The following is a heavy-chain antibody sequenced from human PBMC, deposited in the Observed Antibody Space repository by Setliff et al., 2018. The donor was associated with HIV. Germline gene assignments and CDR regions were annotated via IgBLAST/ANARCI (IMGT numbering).Heavy chain of an antibody. V-gene: IGHV1-46*02. CDR1: GCDFDFYY. CDR2: INPTAGST. D-gene: IGHD6-19*01. J-gene: IGHJ4*02. Sequence: ASVKVSCKSSGCDFDFYYVHWVRQAPGQGFEWMGAINPTAGSTTYAQRFGGRVTMTRDTSTRTVDMELSSLRSEDTAVYYCASHAKTVDNGLLDHWGQGTLVTVSS. CDR3: ASHAKTVDNGLLDH.